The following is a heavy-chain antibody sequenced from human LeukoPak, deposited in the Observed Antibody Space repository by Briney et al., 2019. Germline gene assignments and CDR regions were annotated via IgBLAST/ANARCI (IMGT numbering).Heavy chain of an antibody. CDR2: IYYSGST. D-gene: IGHD3-9*01. J-gene: IGHJ3*02. V-gene: IGHV4-59*01. CDR3: ARGYSYYDILTGYYKIPGAFDI. Sequence: SETLSLTCTFSGGSISSYYWSWIRQPPGKGLEWIGYIYYSGSTNYNPSLKSRVTISVDTSKNQFSLKLSSVTAADTAVYYCARGYSYYDILTGYYKIPGAFDIWGQGTMVTVSS. CDR1: GGSISSYY.